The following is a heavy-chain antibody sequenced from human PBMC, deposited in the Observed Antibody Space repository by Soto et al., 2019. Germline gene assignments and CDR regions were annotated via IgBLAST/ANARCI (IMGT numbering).Heavy chain of an antibody. V-gene: IGHV1-69*13. J-gene: IGHJ4*02. CDR2: IIPIFGTA. CDR3: ARGREYYYDSSGYYYADY. Sequence: SVKVSCKASGGTFSSYAISWVRQAPGQGLEWMGGIIPIFGTANYAQKFQGRVTITADESTSTAYMGLSSLRSEDTAVYYCARGREYYYDSSGYYYADYWGQGTLVTVSS. D-gene: IGHD3-22*01. CDR1: GGTFSSYA.